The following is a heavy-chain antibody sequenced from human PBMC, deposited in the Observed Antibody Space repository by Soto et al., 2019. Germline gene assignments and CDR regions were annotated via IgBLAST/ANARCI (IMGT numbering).Heavy chain of an antibody. Sequence: SETLSLTCTVSGGSISSSSYFWGWARQPPGKGLEWIGSIYYSGNTYYNPSLKSRVTISVDTSKNQFSLQLSSVTAADTAVYYCARLPYCSGGSCYSVPYYFDYWGQGTLVTVSS. CDR2: IYYSGNT. V-gene: IGHV4-39*01. D-gene: IGHD2-15*01. CDR3: ARLPYCSGGSCYSVPYYFDY. CDR1: GGSISSSSYF. J-gene: IGHJ4*02.